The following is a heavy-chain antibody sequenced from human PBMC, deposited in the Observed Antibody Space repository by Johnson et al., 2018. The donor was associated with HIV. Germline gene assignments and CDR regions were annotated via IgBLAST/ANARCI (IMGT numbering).Heavy chain of an antibody. Sequence: VQLVESGGGVVQPGRSLRLSCAASGFTFSSYAMHWVRQAPGKGLEWVSYISSSGDTIYYADSVKGRFTIYRDNAKNSLYLQMNSLRAEDTAVYYCARVVSSLTSPPDIWGQGTMVTVSS. D-gene: IGHD6-6*01. CDR3: ARVVSSLTSPPDI. V-gene: IGHV3-48*04. CDR2: ISSSGDTI. CDR1: GFTFSSYA. J-gene: IGHJ3*02.